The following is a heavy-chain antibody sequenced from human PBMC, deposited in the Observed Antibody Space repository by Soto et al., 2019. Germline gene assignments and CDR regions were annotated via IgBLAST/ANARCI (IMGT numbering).Heavy chain of an antibody. V-gene: IGHV1-58*01. CDR2: IVVGSGNT. CDR3: AAGESGSYLGDY. D-gene: IGHD1-26*01. CDR1: GFTFTSSA. Sequence: SVKVSCKASGFTFTSSAVQWVRQARGQRLEWIGWIVVGSGNTNYAQKFQERVTITRDMSTSTAYMELSSLRSEDTAVYYCAAGESGSYLGDYWGQGTLVTVSS. J-gene: IGHJ4*02.